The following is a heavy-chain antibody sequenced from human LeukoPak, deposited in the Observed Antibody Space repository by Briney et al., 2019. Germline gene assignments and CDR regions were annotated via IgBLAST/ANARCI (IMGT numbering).Heavy chain of an antibody. Sequence: GGSLRLSCAASGFTFSTYAMTWVRQAPGKGLEWVSGISGGGGTRYHADPVKGRFTISRDNSENTVYLQMNSLRAEDTAVYYCAKNVASGSYDYWGQGTLVTVSS. CDR3: AKNVASGSYDY. CDR1: GFTFSTYA. V-gene: IGHV3-23*01. J-gene: IGHJ4*02. D-gene: IGHD1-26*01. CDR2: ISGGGGTR.